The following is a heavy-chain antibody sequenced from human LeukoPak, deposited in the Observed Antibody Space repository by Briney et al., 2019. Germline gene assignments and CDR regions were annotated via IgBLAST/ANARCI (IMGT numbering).Heavy chain of an antibody. CDR1: GYTFTSYG. CDR3: ARVSLYSGSSGVDY. Sequence: ASVKVSFKASGYTFTSYGISWVRQAPGQGREGMGWISAYNGNTNYAQKLQGRVTMTTDTSTSTAYMELRSPRSDDTAVYYCARVSLYSGSSGVDYWGQGTLVTVSS. J-gene: IGHJ4*02. D-gene: IGHD1-26*01. V-gene: IGHV1-18*01. CDR2: ISAYNGNT.